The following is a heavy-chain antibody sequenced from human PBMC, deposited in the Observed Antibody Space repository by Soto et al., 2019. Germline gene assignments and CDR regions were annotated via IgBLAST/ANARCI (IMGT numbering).Heavy chain of an antibody. J-gene: IGHJ5*02. D-gene: IGHD2-21*01. CDR3: VIPGGDGNKRYNWFEP. CDR1: GYTFTGHY. Sequence: ASVKVSCKASGYTFTGHYIHWERKAPGQGLEWMGWINPKSGGTDYAQKFQGRVTVTSDTSLSTVYMELRRLKSDDTAVYYCVIPGGDGNKRYNWFEPWGPVTLVAFCS. CDR2: INPKSGGT. V-gene: IGHV1-2*02.